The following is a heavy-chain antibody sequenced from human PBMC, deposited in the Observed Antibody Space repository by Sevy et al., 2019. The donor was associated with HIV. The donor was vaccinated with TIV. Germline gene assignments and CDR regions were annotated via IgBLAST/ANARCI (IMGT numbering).Heavy chain of an antibody. CDR2: FDPEDGET. D-gene: IGHD5-12*01. CDR3: ATPKYVGYDYESLDI. CDR1: GYTLTKLS. V-gene: IGHV1-24*01. J-gene: IGHJ3*02. Sequence: ASVKVSCKVSGYTLTKLSMHWVRQAPGKGLDWMGGFDPEDGETIYAQKFQGRVTMTEDTSTDTAYMELSSLRSEDTAVYYCATPKYVGYDYESLDIWGQGTMVTVSS.